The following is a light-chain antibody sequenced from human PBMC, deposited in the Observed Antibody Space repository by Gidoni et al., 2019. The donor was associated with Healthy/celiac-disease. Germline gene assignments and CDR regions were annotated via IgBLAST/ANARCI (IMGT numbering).Light chain of an antibody. V-gene: IGKV3-11*01. Sequence: EIVLTQSPSTLSLSPGERATLSCRASQSVSSYLAWYQQKPGQAPRLLIYDASNRATGIRARFRGSGSGTDFTLTISSLEPEDFAVYYCQQRSNWPPGWTFXQXTKVEIK. CDR2: DAS. J-gene: IGKJ1*01. CDR1: QSVSSY. CDR3: QQRSNWPPGWT.